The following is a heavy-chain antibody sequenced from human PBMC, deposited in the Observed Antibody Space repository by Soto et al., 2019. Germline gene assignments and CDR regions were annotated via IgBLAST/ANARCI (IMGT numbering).Heavy chain of an antibody. Sequence: GGSLRLSCAASGFTFSSYAMSWVRQAPGKGLEWVSAISGSGGSTYYADSVKGRFTISRDNSKNTLYLQMNSLRAEDTAVYYCAKKSSPTTLVIAFDYWGQGTLVTVSS. CDR3: AKKSSPTTLVIAFDY. V-gene: IGHV3-23*01. D-gene: IGHD2-15*01. CDR2: ISGSGGST. CDR1: GFTFSSYA. J-gene: IGHJ4*02.